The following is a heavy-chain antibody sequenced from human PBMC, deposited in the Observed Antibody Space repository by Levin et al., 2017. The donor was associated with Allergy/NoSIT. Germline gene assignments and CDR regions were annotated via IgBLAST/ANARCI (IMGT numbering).Heavy chain of an antibody. V-gene: IGHV3-72*01. J-gene: IGHJ5*02. CDR1: GFTFSGPY. Sequence: TGGSLRLSCAASGFTFSGPYMDWVRQAPGKGLEWVGRIRNKANSYTTEYAASVRGRFTISRDDSKDSLYLQMNSLKTEDTAVYYCARGGVRGVLDFDPWGQGTLVTVSS. CDR3: ARGGVRGVLDFDP. CDR2: IRNKANSYTT. D-gene: IGHD3-10*02.